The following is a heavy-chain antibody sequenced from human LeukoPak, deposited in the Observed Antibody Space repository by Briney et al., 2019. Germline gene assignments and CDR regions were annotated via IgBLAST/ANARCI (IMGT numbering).Heavy chain of an antibody. CDR3: ARVDWTYCSSTSCLGY. V-gene: IGHV1-8*01. Sequence: ASVKVSCKASGYTFTSYDINWVRQATGQGLEWMGWMNPNSGNTGYAQKFQGRVTITRSTSISTAYMELSSLRSEDTAVYYCARVDWTYCSSTSCLGYWGQGTLVTVSS. CDR1: GYTFTSYD. D-gene: IGHD2-2*01. CDR2: MNPNSGNT. J-gene: IGHJ4*02.